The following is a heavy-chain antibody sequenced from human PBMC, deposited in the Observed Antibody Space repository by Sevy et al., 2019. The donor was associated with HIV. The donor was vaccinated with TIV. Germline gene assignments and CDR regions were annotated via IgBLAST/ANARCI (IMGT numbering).Heavy chain of an antibody. CDR2: ISYDGSNK. Sequence: GGSLRLSCAASGFTFSSYAMHWVRQAPGKGLEWVAVISYDGSNKYYADSVKGRFKISRDNSKNKLYLQMNSLRAEDTAVYYCARGMSQIQLWFHGMDVWGQGTTVTVSS. D-gene: IGHD5-18*01. V-gene: IGHV3-30-3*01. J-gene: IGHJ6*02. CDR3: ARGMSQIQLWFHGMDV. CDR1: GFTFSSYA.